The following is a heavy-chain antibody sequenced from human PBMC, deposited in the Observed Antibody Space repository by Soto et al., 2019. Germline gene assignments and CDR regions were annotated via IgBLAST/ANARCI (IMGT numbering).Heavy chain of an antibody. D-gene: IGHD6-13*01. CDR1: GGSISSYY. V-gene: IGHV4-59*01. Sequence: PSETLSLTCTVSGGSISSYYWSWIRQPPGKGLEWIGYIYYSGSTNYNPSLKSRVTISVDTSKNQFSLKLSSVTAADTAVYYCARALIPRTPSSWYLYYYYYMDVWGKGTTVTVSS. CDR2: IYYSGST. J-gene: IGHJ6*03. CDR3: ARALIPRTPSSWYLYYYYYMDV.